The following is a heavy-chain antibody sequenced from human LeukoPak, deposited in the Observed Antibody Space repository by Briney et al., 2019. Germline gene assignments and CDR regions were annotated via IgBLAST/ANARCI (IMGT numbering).Heavy chain of an antibody. CDR3: ARHGAGGVFDY. V-gene: IGHV4-61*08. CDR1: GGSISSGGYY. D-gene: IGHD4/OR15-4a*01. CDR2: IYYSGAT. Sequence: SETLSLTCTVSGGSISSGGYYWSWIRQHPGKGLEWIGYIYYSGATNYNPSLHSRVTMSVDTSKNQFSLKLSSVTAADTAVYYCARHGAGGVFDYWGQGTLVTVSS. J-gene: IGHJ4*02.